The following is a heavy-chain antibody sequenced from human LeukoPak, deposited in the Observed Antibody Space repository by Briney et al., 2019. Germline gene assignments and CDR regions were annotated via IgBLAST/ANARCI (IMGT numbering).Heavy chain of an antibody. V-gene: IGHV3-23*01. Sequence: GGSLRLSCAAAGFTFSTYAMSWVRQAPGKGLEWVSAILSGGSTYYADSVKGRFTISRDNSRNTPYLQMNSLRAEDTAVYYCAKDSVLAITHGYFDYWGQGTLVTVSS. CDR3: AKDSVLAITHGYFDY. D-gene: IGHD1-20*01. CDR1: GFTFSTYA. J-gene: IGHJ4*02. CDR2: ILSGGST.